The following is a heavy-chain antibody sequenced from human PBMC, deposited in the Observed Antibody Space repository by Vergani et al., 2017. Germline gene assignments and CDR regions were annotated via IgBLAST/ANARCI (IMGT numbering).Heavy chain of an antibody. CDR3: ARGGSIAAPSYLYYFYMDV. Sequence: QVQLVQSGAEMKKPGASVNVSCKTSGYSFNSYGINWVRQAPGQGLEWLGWISGYDGKTKYVEKLQGRITVTIGTSTNSAYMELRGLRSDDTAVYYCARGGSIAAPSYLYYFYMDVWGKGTSVTVSS. D-gene: IGHD6-6*01. CDR1: GYSFNSYG. J-gene: IGHJ6*03. CDR2: ISGYDGKT. V-gene: IGHV1-18*01.